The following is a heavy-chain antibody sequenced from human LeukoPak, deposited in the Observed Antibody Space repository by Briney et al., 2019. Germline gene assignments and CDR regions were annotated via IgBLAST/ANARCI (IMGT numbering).Heavy chain of an antibody. CDR3: ARGSARYYDSSGDFDY. CDR2: ISSSSYI. CDR1: GFTFSSYS. J-gene: IGHJ4*02. V-gene: IGHV3-21*01. Sequence: TGGSLRLSCAASGFTFSSYSMNWVRQAPGKGLEWVSSISSSSYIYYADSVKGRFTISRDNAKNSLYLQMNSLRAEDTAVYYCARGSARYYDSSGDFDYWGQGTLVTVSS. D-gene: IGHD3-22*01.